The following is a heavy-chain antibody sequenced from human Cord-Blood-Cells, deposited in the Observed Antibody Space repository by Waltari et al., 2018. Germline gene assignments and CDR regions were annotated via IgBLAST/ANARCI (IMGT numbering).Heavy chain of an antibody. CDR3: AKVPVSPVDAFDI. CDR2: IRYDGSNK. J-gene: IGHJ3*02. CDR1: GFTFSSYG. V-gene: IGHV3-30*02. Sequence: QVQLVESGGGVVQPGGSLRLSCAASGFTFSSYGMHWVRQAPGKGLEWVAFIRYDGSNKYYADSVKDRFTISRDNSKNTLYLQMNSLRAEDTAVYYCAKVPVSPVDAFDIWGQGTMVTVSS.